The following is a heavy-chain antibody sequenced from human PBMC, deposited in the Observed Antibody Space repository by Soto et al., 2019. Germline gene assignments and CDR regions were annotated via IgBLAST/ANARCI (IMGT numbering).Heavy chain of an antibody. CDR3: IRHTASYGE. D-gene: IGHD4-17*01. Sequence: EVQLVESGGGLVQPGGSLKLSCAASGFTFSGSAMHWVRQASGKGLEWVGRIRSKANSYATAYAASVKGRFTISRDDSKNTAYLQMNSLKTEDTAVDYCIRHTASYGEWGQGTLVTVSS. V-gene: IGHV3-73*01. CDR2: IRSKANSYAT. J-gene: IGHJ4*02. CDR1: GFTFSGSA.